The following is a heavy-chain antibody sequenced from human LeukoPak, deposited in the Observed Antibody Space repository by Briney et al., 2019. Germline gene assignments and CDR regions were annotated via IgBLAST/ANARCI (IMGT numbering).Heavy chain of an antibody. Sequence: ASVKVSCKASGYTFNVYYIHWVRQAPGQGLEWMAWINPNSGGIDYADRFQGTVTVTRDTSISTGYMELTRLRSDDTAVYYCTRGARGGGYEAFDFWGQGTLVTVSS. CDR1: GYTFNVYY. CDR2: INPNSGGI. J-gene: IGHJ4*02. D-gene: IGHD5-12*01. CDR3: TRGARGGGYEAFDF. V-gene: IGHV1-2*02.